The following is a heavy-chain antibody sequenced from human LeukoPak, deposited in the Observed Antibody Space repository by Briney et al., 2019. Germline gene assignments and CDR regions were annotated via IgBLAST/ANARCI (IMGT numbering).Heavy chain of an antibody. CDR2: IVHDGSNK. J-gene: IGHJ4*02. V-gene: IGHV3-30*18. CDR3: AKDWGSKFASGSSYLDS. CDR1: GFTFSNYG. Sequence: PGGSLRLSCAASGFTFSNYGMRWVRQAPGKGLEWVAVIVHDGSNKYYADSVKGRFTIYRDNYRNTLYLQMNGLRPEDTAVYFCAKDWGSKFASGSSYLDSWGQGTLVTVSS. D-gene: IGHD3-10*01.